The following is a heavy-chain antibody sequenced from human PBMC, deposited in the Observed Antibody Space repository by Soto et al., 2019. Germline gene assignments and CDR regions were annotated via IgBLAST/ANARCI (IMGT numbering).Heavy chain of an antibody. Sequence: PGGSLRLSCAVSGFTFGDFAMRWVRQAPGKGLEWISGINWNGISKSYRDSVKGRFIISRDDAQNSLYLQMNSLRAEDTALYYCARDGFQYDDGGYYEFDYWGQGTMVTVSS. CDR3: ARDGFQYDDGGYYEFDY. V-gene: IGHV3-20*04. CDR2: INWNGISK. J-gene: IGHJ4*02. CDR1: GFTFGDFA. D-gene: IGHD3-22*01.